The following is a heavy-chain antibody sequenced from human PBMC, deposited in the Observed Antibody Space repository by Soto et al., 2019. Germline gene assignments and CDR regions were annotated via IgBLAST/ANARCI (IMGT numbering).Heavy chain of an antibody. CDR2: ISYDGSNK. Sequence: VGSLRLSCAASGFTFSSYAMHWVRQAPGKGLEWVAVISYDGSNKYYADSVKGRFTISRDNSKNTLYLQMNSLRAEDTAVYYCARAYCSGGSCYWSRPLKIIVVVTAIDDAFDIWGQGTMVTVSS. CDR3: ARAYCSGGSCYWSRPLKIIVVVTAIDDAFDI. D-gene: IGHD2-15*01. CDR1: GFTFSSYA. J-gene: IGHJ3*02. V-gene: IGHV3-30-3*01.